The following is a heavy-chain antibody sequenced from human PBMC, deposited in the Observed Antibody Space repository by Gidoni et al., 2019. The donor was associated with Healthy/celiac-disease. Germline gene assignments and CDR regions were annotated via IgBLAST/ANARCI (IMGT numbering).Heavy chain of an antibody. V-gene: IGHV3-74*01. D-gene: IGHD3-22*01. Sequence: EVQLVESGGGLVQPGGSLSLSCPASGFPFSSYGMHWVRQAPGKGLVWVSRINSDGSSTSYADSVKGRFTISRDNAKNTLYLQMNSLRAEDTAVYYCARGTYYYDSSGYPTFDYWGQGTLVTVSS. CDR2: INSDGSST. CDR3: ARGTYYYDSSGYPTFDY. J-gene: IGHJ4*02. CDR1: GFPFSSYG.